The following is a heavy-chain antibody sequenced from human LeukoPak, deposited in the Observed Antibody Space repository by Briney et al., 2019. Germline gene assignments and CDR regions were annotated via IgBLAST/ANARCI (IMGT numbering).Heavy chain of an antibody. CDR1: GFTFSSYT. D-gene: IGHD4-23*01. J-gene: IGHJ6*03. Sequence: GGSLRLSCAASGFTFSSYTMNWVRQAPGKGLEWVSSISTSSSYIYYADSVKGRFTISRDNAMNSLYLQMNSLRAEDTALYYCARDGDTVLTRGYYYYMDVWGKGTTVTVSS. CDR3: ARDGDTVLTRGYYYYMDV. CDR2: ISTSSSYI. V-gene: IGHV3-21*01.